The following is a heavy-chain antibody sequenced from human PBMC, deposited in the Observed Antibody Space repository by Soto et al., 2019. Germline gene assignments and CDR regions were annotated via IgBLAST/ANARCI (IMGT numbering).Heavy chain of an antibody. D-gene: IGHD3-22*01. CDR3: AKPRYSYDSSGYSLSGMDV. CDR2: ISGSGGST. V-gene: IGHV3-23*01. J-gene: IGHJ6*02. Sequence: GGSLRLSCAASGFTFSSYAMSWVRQAPGKGLEWVSAISGSGGSTYYADSVKGRFTISRDNSKNTLYLQMNSLRAEDTAVYYCAKPRYSYDSSGYSLSGMDVWGQGTTVTVSS. CDR1: GFTFSSYA.